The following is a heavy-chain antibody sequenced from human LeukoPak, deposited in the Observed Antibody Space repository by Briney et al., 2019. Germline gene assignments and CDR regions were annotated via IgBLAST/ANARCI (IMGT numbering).Heavy chain of an antibody. CDR3: ARARGNHYYDSSGYLDY. CDR1: GGTFSSYA. J-gene: IGHJ4*02. Sequence: APVKVSCKASGGTFSSYAISWVRQAPGQGLEWMGRIIPIFGTANYAQKFQGRVTITTDESMSTAYMELSSLRSEDTAVYYCARARGNHYYDSSGYLDYWGQGTLVTVSS. V-gene: IGHV1-69*05. D-gene: IGHD3-22*01. CDR2: IIPIFGTA.